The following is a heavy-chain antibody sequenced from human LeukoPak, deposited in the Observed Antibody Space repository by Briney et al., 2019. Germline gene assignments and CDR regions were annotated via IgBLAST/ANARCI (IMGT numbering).Heavy chain of an antibody. V-gene: IGHV1-24*01. CDR2: FDPDDDET. D-gene: IGHD3-10*01. Sequence: ASVKVSCKVSGYILTELSIHWVRQVPGKGLEWMGGFDPDDDETIYAQEFQGRVTMTEDTSIDTAYMELSNLRSEDTAVYYCATLAPHYYNSGNAFDYWGQGTLVTVSS. CDR1: GYILTELS. CDR3: ATLAPHYYNSGNAFDY. J-gene: IGHJ4*02.